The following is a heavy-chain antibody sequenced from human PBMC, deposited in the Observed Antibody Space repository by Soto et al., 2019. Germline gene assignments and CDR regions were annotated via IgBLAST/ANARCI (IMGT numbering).Heavy chain of an antibody. V-gene: IGHV4-34*01. Sequence: SETLSLTCAVYGGSFSGYYWSWIRQPPGKGLEWIGEINHSGSTNYNPSLKSRVTISVDTSKNQFSLKLSSVTAADTAVYYCARGGLWNYYGSCGYPTGRRYYDGMDVWGQGATVTVSS. CDR2: INHSGST. J-gene: IGHJ6*02. D-gene: IGHD3-22*01. CDR1: GGSFSGYY. CDR3: ARGGLWNYYGSCGYPTGRRYYDGMDV.